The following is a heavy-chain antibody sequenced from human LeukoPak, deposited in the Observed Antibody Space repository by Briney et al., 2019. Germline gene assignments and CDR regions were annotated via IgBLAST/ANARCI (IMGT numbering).Heavy chain of an antibody. D-gene: IGHD5-24*01. CDR1: GGSISSYY. Sequence: PSETLSLTCTVSGGSISSYYWSWIRQPPGKGLEWIGYIYYSGSTNYNPSLKSRVTTSVDTSKNQFSLELSSVTAADTAVYYCARVGEWLQWGQGTLVTVSS. J-gene: IGHJ4*02. CDR2: IYYSGST. V-gene: IGHV4-59*01. CDR3: ARVGEWLQ.